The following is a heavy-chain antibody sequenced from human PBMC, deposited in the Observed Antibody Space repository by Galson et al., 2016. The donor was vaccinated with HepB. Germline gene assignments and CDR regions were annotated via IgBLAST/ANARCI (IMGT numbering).Heavy chain of an antibody. CDR3: ARDTHDYGDSGPDY. J-gene: IGHJ4*01. CDR1: GFTFSSHW. D-gene: IGHD4-17*01. V-gene: IGHV3-74*01. Sequence: SLRLSCAVSGFTFSSHWMHWVRQAPGKGLVWVSRINNDGSRTDYADYMKGRFTISRDNAKNTLSLQMDSLGVEDTSGYYCARDTHDYGDSGPDYGGHGTLVTVSS. CDR2: INNDGSRT.